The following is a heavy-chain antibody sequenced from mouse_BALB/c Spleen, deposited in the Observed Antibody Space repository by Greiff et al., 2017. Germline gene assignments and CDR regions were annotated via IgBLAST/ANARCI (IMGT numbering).Heavy chain of an antibody. CDR3: ARSTTGGYFDV. V-gene: IGHV5-17*02. D-gene: IGHD1-1*01. Sequence: EVKLVESGGGLVQPGGSRKLSCAASGFTFSSFGMHWVRQAPEKGLEWVAYISSGSSTIYYADTVKGRFTISRDNPKNTLFLQMTSLRSEDTAMYYCARSTTGGYFDVWGAGTTVTVSS. CDR2: ISSGSSTI. J-gene: IGHJ1*01. CDR1: GFTFSSFG.